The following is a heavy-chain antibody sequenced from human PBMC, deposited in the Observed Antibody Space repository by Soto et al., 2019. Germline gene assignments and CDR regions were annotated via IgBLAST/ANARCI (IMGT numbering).Heavy chain of an antibody. CDR2: IYHSGST. CDR3: ARDHYVYDILTGYGYYYGMDV. D-gene: IGHD3-9*01. CDR1: GGSIRSGGYS. V-gene: IGHV4-30-2*05. Sequence: SETLSLTCAFSGGSIRSGGYSLSWIRQPPGKGLEWIGYIYHSGSTYYNPSLKSRVTISVDASKNQFSLKLSSVTAADTAVYYCARDHYVYDILTGYGYYYGMDVWGQGTTVTVSS. J-gene: IGHJ6*01.